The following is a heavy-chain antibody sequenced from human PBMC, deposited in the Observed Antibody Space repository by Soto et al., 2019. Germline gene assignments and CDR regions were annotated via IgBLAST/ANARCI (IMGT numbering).Heavy chain of an antibody. J-gene: IGHJ4*02. V-gene: IGHV3-30*18. CDR3: AKDVDDSSGYYYVGLYYFDY. Sequence: QVQLVESGGGMVQPGRSLRLSCAASGFTFSSYGMHWVRQAPGKGLEWVAVISYDGSNKYYADSVKGRFTISRDNSKNTLYLQMNSLRAEDTAVYYCAKDVDDSSGYYYVGLYYFDYWGQGTLVTVSS. D-gene: IGHD3-22*01. CDR1: GFTFSSYG. CDR2: ISYDGSNK.